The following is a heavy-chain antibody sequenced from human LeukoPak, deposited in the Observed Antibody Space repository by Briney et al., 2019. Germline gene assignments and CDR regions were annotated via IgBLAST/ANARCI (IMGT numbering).Heavy chain of an antibody. V-gene: IGHV3-48*03. CDR3: AKGVSAYDFWSGRLFAY. D-gene: IGHD3-3*01. J-gene: IGHJ4*02. CDR2: ISSSGII. CDR1: GFTFSSYE. Sequence: GGPLRLSCAASGFTFSSYEMNWVRQAPGKGLEWVSYISSSGIINYADSVKGRFTISRDNAKNSLYLQMNSLRAEDTAVYYCAKGVSAYDFWSGRLFAYWGQGALVTVSS.